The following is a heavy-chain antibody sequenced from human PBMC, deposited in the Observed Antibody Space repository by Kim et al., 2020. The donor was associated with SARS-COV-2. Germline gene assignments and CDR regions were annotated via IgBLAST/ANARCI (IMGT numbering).Heavy chain of an antibody. D-gene: IGHD3-9*01. J-gene: IGHJ6*02. CDR1: GGTFSSYT. V-gene: IGHV1-69*02. Sequence: SVKVSCKASGGTFSSYTISWVRQAPGQGLEWMGRIIPILGIANYAQKFQGRVTITADKSTSTAYMELSSLRPEDTAVYYCARQESSYYDILTGTNYYYYYGMDVWGQGTTVTVSS. CDR3: ARQESSYYDILTGTNYYYYYGMDV. CDR2: IIPILGIA.